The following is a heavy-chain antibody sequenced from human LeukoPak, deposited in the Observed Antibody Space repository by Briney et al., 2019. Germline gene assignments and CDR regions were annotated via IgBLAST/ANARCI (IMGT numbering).Heavy chain of an antibody. CDR1: GYTFTSYG. Sequence: ASVKVSCKASGYTFTSYGISWVRQAPGQGLEWMGWISAYNGNTNYAQKLQGRVTMTTDTSTSTAYMELRSLRSDDTAVYYCARGLTDYYDSSGYHPARYWGQGTLVTVSS. CDR3: ARGLTDYYDSSGYHPARY. J-gene: IGHJ4*02. CDR2: ISAYNGNT. D-gene: IGHD3-22*01. V-gene: IGHV1-18*01.